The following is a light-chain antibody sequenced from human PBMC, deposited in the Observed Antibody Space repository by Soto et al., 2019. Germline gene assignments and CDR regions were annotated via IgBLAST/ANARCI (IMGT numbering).Light chain of an antibody. J-gene: IGKJ5*01. CDR3: QRYNSWPFT. Sequence: EIVMTQSPATLSVSPGESATLSCRASQNINTDLAWYVQKPGQAPRRIIYGASTWGTDVPPRFTGSGSGSECTLTVCGLPSEDFAVYYCQRYNSWPFTFGQATRL. CDR2: GAS. V-gene: IGKV3D-15*01. CDR1: QNINTD.